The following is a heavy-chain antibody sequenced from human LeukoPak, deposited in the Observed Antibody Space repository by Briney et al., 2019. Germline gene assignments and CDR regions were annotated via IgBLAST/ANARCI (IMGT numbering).Heavy chain of an antibody. V-gene: IGHV3-7*01. CDR2: IKQEGSVK. Sequence: GGSLRLSCAASGFTFSSYWMSWVRQAPGKGLEWVANIKQEGSVKYYVDSVKGRFTISRDNAKNSFYLQMNSLRAEDTAVYYCARLSSLDAFDIWGQGTKVTVSS. CDR1: GFTFSSYW. CDR3: ARLSSLDAFDI. J-gene: IGHJ3*02.